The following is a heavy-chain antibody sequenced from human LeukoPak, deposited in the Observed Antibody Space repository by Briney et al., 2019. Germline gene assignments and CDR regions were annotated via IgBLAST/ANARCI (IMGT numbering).Heavy chain of an antibody. Sequence: GGSLRLSCAASGFTFSSYGMHWVRQAPGKGLEWVAFIRYDGNNKYYADSVKGRFTISRDNSKNTLYLQMNSLRAEDTAVYYCARVDYVWGSYRYGPFDYWGQGTLVTVSS. CDR1: GFTFSSYG. V-gene: IGHV3-30*02. CDR2: IRYDGNNK. J-gene: IGHJ4*02. CDR3: ARVDYVWGSYRYGPFDY. D-gene: IGHD3-16*02.